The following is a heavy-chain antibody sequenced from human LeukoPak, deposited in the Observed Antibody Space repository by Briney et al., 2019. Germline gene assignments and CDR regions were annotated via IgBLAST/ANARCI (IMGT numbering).Heavy chain of an antibody. CDR1: GFTLSSYS. CDR3: ARDTAVAGFDP. V-gene: IGHV3-21*01. CDR2: ISSSSSYI. D-gene: IGHD6-19*01. Sequence: GGSLRLSCAASGFTLSSYSMNWVRQAPGKGLEWVSSISSSSSYIYYADSVKGRFTISRDNAKNSLYLQMNSLRAEDTAVYYCARDTAVAGFDPWGQGTLVTVSS. J-gene: IGHJ5*02.